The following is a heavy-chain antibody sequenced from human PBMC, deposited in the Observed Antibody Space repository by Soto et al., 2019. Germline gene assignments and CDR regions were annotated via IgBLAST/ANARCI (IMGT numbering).Heavy chain of an antibody. CDR1: GGSFTSNNW. J-gene: IGHJ4*02. Sequence: SETLSLTCAVSGGSFTSNNWWTWVRQPPGQGLEWIGEIYRTGSTNYNPSLKSRVTISLDKSENQFSLKVTSLTAADTAVYYCASRDPGSSVDYWGQGTLVTVSS. CDR2: IYRTGST. CDR3: ASRDPGSSVDY. V-gene: IGHV4-4*02. D-gene: IGHD5-12*01.